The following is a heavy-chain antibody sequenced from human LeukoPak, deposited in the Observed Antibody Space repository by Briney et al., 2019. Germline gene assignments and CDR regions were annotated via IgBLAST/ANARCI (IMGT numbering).Heavy chain of an antibody. V-gene: IGHV1-18*01. Sequence: ATVKVSCKASGYRFTSYGISWVRQAPGQGLEWRGWISAYNGNTNYAQKLQGRVTMTTDTPTSTAYMQLRSLRSDDTAVYYCARGGDGDILTGLVFDYWGQGTLVTVSS. CDR1: GYRFTSYG. J-gene: IGHJ4*02. CDR2: ISAYNGNT. CDR3: ARGGDGDILTGLVFDY. D-gene: IGHD3-9*01.